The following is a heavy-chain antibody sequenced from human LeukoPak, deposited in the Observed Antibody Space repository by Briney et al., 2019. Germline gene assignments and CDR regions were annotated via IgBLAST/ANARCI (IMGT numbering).Heavy chain of an antibody. Sequence: SETLSLTCSVSGYSISSGYYWGWIRQPPGKGLEWLGSIYHSGSTYYNPSLKSRDTISVDTSKNQFSLKLSSVTAADTAVYYCARRVVPAANFDYWGQGTLVTVSS. CDR3: ARRVVPAANFDY. J-gene: IGHJ4*02. CDR1: GYSISSGYY. CDR2: IYHSGST. D-gene: IGHD2-2*01. V-gene: IGHV4-38-2*01.